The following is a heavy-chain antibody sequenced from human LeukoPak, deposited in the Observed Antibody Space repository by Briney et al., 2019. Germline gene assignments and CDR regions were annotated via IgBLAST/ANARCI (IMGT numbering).Heavy chain of an antibody. CDR1: GYTFTSYG. D-gene: IGHD3-22*01. J-gene: IGHJ4*02. Sequence: ASVKVSCKASGYTFTSYGISWVRQAPGQGLEGMGWISAYNGNTNYAQKLQGRVTMTTDTSTSTAYMELRSLRSDDTAVYYCARGGQGVYYDSSGYYPFDYWGQGTLVTVSS. CDR2: ISAYNGNT. CDR3: ARGGQGVYYDSSGYYPFDY. V-gene: IGHV1-18*01.